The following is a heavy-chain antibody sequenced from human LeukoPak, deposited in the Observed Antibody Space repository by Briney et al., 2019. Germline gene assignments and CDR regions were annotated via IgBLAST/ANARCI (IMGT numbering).Heavy chain of an antibody. Sequence: PSETLSLTCTVSGDSISSYYWSWIRQPPGKGLERIGYIYYSGSTNYNPSLKSRVTISVDTSKNQFSLKLSSVTAADTAVYYCARGTPYNWNAYYYYMDVWAKGTTVTVSS. J-gene: IGHJ6*03. CDR1: GDSISSYY. D-gene: IGHD1-20*01. CDR3: ARGTPYNWNAYYYYMDV. CDR2: IYYSGST. V-gene: IGHV4-59*01.